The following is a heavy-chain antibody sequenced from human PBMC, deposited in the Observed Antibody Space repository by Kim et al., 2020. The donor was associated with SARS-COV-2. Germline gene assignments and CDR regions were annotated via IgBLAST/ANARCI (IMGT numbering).Heavy chain of an antibody. V-gene: IGHV4-39*01. CDR3: ARHGVTTPYGMDV. CDR2: IYYSGST. J-gene: IGHJ6*02. Sequence: SETLSLTCTVSGGSISSSSYYWGWIRHPPGKGLEWIGSIYYSGSTYYNPSLKSRVTISVDTSKNQFSLKLSSVTAADTAVYYCARHGVTTPYGMDVWGQGTTVTVSS. CDR1: GGSISSSSYY. D-gene: IGHD4-4*01.